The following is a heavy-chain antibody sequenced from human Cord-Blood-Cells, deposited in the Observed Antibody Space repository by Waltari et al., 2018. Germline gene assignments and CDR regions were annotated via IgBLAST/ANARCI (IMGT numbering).Heavy chain of an antibody. J-gene: IGHJ4*02. D-gene: IGHD6-13*01. Sequence: QVQLVESGGGVFRPGGSLRPSCAASGFTFSSYGMHWFRQAPGKGLEWVAFIRYDGSNKYYADSVKGRFTISRDNSKNTLYLQMNSLRAEDTAVYYCARRPGYSSSWYYLDYWGQGTLVTVSS. CDR1: GFTFSSYG. V-gene: IGHV3-30*02. CDR3: ARRPGYSSSWYYLDY. CDR2: IRYDGSNK.